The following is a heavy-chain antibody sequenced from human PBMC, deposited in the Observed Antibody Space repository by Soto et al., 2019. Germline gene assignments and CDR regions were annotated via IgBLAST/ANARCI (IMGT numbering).Heavy chain of an antibody. V-gene: IGHV1-69*12. CDR3: ARDKDRQQLGGNYYYIMDV. CDR2: IMPVFPTP. CDR1: GGTFRTSA. J-gene: IGHJ6*02. D-gene: IGHD3-3*02. Sequence: QVQLVQSGAEVKKPGSSVKVSCKTSGGTFRTSAISWVRQAPGHGLEWMGGIMPVFPTPDYAQKFQGRDTITADESTSTAYMELSSLGSEDTAVYYCARDKDRQQLGGNYYYIMDVWGQGTTVTVSS.